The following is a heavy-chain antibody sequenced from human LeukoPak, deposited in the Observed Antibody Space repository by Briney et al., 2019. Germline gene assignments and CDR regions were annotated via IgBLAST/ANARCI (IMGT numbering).Heavy chain of an antibody. J-gene: IGHJ6*02. CDR3: ATSHDYSSSWYSGRHYYGMDV. Sequence: GASVKVSCKASGGTFSSYAISWVRQAPGQGLEWMGGIIPIFGTANYAQKFQGRVTITADESTSTAYMELSSLRSEDTAVCYCATSHDYSSSWYSGRHYYGMDVWGQGTTVTVSS. D-gene: IGHD6-13*01. CDR1: GGTFSSYA. CDR2: IIPIFGTA. V-gene: IGHV1-69*13.